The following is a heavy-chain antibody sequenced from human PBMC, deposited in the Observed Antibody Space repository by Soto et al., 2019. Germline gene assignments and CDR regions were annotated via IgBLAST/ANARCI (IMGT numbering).Heavy chain of an antibody. V-gene: IGHV1-3*01. Sequence: QVQVVQSGAEVKKPGASVKVSCKASGYTFSTYAIHWVRQAPGQSLEWMGWLNGGTGQTRYSQRFQDRVTITRDTSASTAYMEVSNLRPEDTAVYYCARGKGMEENYYYYGMDIWGQGTTVTVSS. D-gene: IGHD1-1*01. J-gene: IGHJ6*02. CDR1: GYTFSTYA. CDR3: ARGKGMEENYYYYGMDI. CDR2: LNGGTGQT.